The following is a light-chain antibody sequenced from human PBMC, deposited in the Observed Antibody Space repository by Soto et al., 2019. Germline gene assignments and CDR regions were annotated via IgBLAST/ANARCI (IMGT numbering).Light chain of an antibody. CDR2: HAS. Sequence: DIQMTQSPSSLSASIVDRVTITLQASQNITNNLSWYQQKPGKAPNLLIYHASKLAKGVTSRFSGSGSGTDFSFIITSLQREDLATYYCQQYYGLPPLTFGQGTRLEIK. J-gene: IGKJ5*01. CDR1: QNITNN. V-gene: IGKV1-33*01. CDR3: QQYYGLPPLT.